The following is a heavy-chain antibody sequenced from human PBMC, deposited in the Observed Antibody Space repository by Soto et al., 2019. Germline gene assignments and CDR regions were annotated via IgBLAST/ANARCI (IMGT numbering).Heavy chain of an antibody. CDR2: MNPNSGNT. V-gene: IGHV1-8*01. D-gene: IGHD1-7*01. CDR3: ARGTRRTNWFDP. Sequence: ASVKVSCKASGYTFTSYDINWVRQATGQGLEWMGWMNPNSGNTGYAQKFQGRVTMTRNISISTAYMELSSLRSEDTAVYYCARGTRRTNWFDPWGQGTLVTVSS. J-gene: IGHJ5*02. CDR1: GYTFTSYD.